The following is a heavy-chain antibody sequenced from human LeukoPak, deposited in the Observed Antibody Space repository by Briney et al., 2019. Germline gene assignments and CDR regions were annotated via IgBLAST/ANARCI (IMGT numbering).Heavy chain of an antibody. J-gene: IGHJ6*03. CDR3: ARGGNDYRDYYYYYMDV. D-gene: IGHD4-11*01. CDR1: GYTYSTYG. Sequence: ASVEVSCKASGYTYSTYGISWVRQAPGQGLEWMGWISAYNGNTNYAQKLQGRVTMTTDTSTSTAYMELRSLRSDDTAVYYCARGGNDYRDYYYYYMDVWGKGTTVTVSS. CDR2: ISAYNGNT. V-gene: IGHV1-18*01.